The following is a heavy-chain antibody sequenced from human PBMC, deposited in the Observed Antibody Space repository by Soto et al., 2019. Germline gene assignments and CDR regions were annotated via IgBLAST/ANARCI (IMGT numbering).Heavy chain of an antibody. CDR2: LYYSGNT. V-gene: IGHV4-59*01. J-gene: IGHJ4*02. CDR3: ARVGGVAARTFDY. Sequence: TLSLTCTVSGGSISPFYWCWVRQPPGKGLEWIGYLYYSGNTNYNPSLKSRATISVGASKNQVSLRLTSVTAADTAVYYCARVGGVAARTFDYWGQGTVVTVSS. CDR1: GGSISPFY. D-gene: IGHD2-15*01.